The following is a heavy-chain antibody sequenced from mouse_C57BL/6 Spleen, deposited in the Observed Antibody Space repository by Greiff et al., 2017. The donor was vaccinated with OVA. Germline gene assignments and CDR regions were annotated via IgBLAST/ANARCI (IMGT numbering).Heavy chain of an antibody. CDR1: GYTFTSYW. V-gene: IGHV1-64*01. CDR2: IHPNSGST. D-gene: IGHD2-3*01. Sequence: QVQLQQPGAELVKPGASVKLSCKASGYTFTSYWMHWVKQRPGQGLEWIGMIHPNSGSTNYNEKFKSKATLTVDKSSSTAYMQLSSLTSEDSAVDYCARWGGYYWNYFDYWGQGTTLTVSS. J-gene: IGHJ2*01. CDR3: ARWGGYYWNYFDY.